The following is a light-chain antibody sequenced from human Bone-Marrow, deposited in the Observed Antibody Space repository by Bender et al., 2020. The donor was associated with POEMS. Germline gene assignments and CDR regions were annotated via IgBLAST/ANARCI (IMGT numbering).Light chain of an antibody. J-gene: IGLJ2*01. CDR1: SRDVGGYKY. Sequence: QSALTQPPSASGSPGQSVTISCTGTSRDVGGYKYVSWYQQHPDRAPKLMIYEVRKRPSGVSNRFSASKSGNTASLTISGLQAEDEADYSCCSYAGLSAFVIFGGGTKVTVL. CDR2: EVR. CDR3: CSYAGLSAFVI. V-gene: IGLV2-23*02.